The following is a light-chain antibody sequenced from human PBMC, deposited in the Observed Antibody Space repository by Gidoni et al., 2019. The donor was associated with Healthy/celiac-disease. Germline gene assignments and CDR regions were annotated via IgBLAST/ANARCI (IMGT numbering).Light chain of an antibody. Sequence: DIQLTQSPSFLSASVADRVTITRRASQGISSYLAWYQQKPGKAPKLLIYAASTSQSGVPSRFSGSGSGTEFTLTISSLQPEDFAAYYCQQLNSYPRTFGQGTKVEIK. CDR1: QGISSY. CDR2: AAS. V-gene: IGKV1-9*01. J-gene: IGKJ1*01. CDR3: QQLNSYPRT.